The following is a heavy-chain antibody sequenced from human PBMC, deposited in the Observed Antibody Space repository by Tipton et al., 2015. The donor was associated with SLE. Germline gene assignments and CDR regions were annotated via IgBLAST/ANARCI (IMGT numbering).Heavy chain of an antibody. CDR2: ISSSSSYI. CDR3: AKWSSGYPFDY. Sequence: SLRLSCAASGFTFSSYSMNWVRQAPGKGLEWVSSISSSSSYIYYADSVKGRFTISRDNAKNSLYQQMNSLRAEDTAVYYCAKWSSGYPFDYWGQGTLVTVSS. D-gene: IGHD3-22*01. CDR1: GFTFSSYS. V-gene: IGHV3-21*03. J-gene: IGHJ4*02.